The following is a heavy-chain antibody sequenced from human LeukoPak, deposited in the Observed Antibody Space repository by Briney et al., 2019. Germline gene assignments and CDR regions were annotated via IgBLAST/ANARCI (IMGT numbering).Heavy chain of an antibody. CDR3: ARRRRVSTFDY. CDR2: ICYSRST. J-gene: IGHJ4*02. V-gene: IGHV4-31*03. CDR1: GGSISSGGYY. Sequence: SQTLSLTCTVSGGSISSGGYYWSWIRQHPGKGLEWIGYICYSRSTYYNPSLKSRVTISVDTSKNQFSLKLSSVTAADTAVYYCARRRRVSTFDYWGQGTLVTVSS. D-gene: IGHD2-8*01.